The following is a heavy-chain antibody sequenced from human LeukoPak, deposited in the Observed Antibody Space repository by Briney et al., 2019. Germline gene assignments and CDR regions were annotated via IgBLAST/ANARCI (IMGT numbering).Heavy chain of an antibody. CDR1: GGSIRSNYY. CDR2: IYYSGNS. D-gene: IGHD2-15*01. J-gene: IGHJ6*03. Sequence: SETLSLTCTVSGGSIRSNYYWGWIRPPPGKGLEWIGSIYYSGNSYYNPSLKSRVTMSIDTSKNQFSLKVNSVTAADTAVYYCASLQGYCSGNRCPSSANYYYYMDVWGKGTTVTVSS. V-gene: IGHV4-39*07. CDR3: ASLQGYCSGNRCPSSANYYYYMDV.